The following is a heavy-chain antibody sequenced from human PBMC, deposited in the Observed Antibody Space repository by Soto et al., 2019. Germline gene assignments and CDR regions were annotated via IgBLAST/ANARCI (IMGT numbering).Heavy chain of an antibody. CDR1: GYTFTNYG. CDR3: ARGRYYYDSSGYYHPELDY. CDR2: IVVGSGNT. V-gene: IGHV1-58*02. J-gene: IGHJ4*02. Sequence: ASVKVSCKASGYTFTNYGISWVRQARGQRLEWIGWIVVGSGNTNYAQKFQERVTITRDMSTSTAYMELSSLRSEDTAVYYCARGRYYYDSSGYYHPELDYWGQGILVTVSS. D-gene: IGHD3-22*01.